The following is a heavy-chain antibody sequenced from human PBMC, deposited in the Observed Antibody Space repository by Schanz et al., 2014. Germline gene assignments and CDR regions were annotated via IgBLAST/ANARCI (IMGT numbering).Heavy chain of an antibody. V-gene: IGHV3-23*04. D-gene: IGHD6-19*01. CDR1: GFTFSIYG. J-gene: IGHJ4*02. CDR3: ARDLISSGWYG. CDR2: INGSGNAT. Sequence: EVQLVESGGGLIKPGGSLRLSCAASGFTFSIYGMSWVRQAPGKGLEWVAAINGSGNATYYADSVKGRFTISRDNAKNSLYLQMNSLRVEDTAVYYCARDLISSGWYGWGQGTLVTVSS.